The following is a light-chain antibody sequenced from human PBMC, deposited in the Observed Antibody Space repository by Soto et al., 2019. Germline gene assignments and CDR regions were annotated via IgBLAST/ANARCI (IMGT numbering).Light chain of an antibody. V-gene: IGLV2-14*01. CDR1: SSNIGSNY. J-gene: IGLJ3*02. CDR2: EVS. CDR3: SSYTSSSTLGV. Sequence: QAVVTQPPSASGTPGQRVTISCSGSSSNIGSNYVYWYQQLPGTAPKLMIYEVSNRPSGVSNRFSGSKSGNTASLTISGLQAEDEADYYCSSYTSSSTLGVFGGGTKVTVL.